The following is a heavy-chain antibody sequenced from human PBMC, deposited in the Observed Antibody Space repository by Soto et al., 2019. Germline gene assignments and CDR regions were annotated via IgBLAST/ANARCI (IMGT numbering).Heavy chain of an antibody. CDR3: ARLSYDILTGYYGRIVDY. Sequence: PSETLSLTCTVSGGSISSSSYYWGWIRQPPGKGLEWIGSIYYSGSTYYNPSLKSRVTISVGTSKNQFSLKLSSVTAADTAVYYCARLSYDILTGYYGRIVDYWGQGTLVTVSS. CDR2: IYYSGST. J-gene: IGHJ4*02. V-gene: IGHV4-39*01. CDR1: GGSISSSSYY. D-gene: IGHD3-9*01.